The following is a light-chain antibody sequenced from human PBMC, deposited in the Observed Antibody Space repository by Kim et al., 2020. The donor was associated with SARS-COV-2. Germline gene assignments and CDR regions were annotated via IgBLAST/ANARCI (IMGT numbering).Light chain of an antibody. Sequence: DIQMTQSPSTLSASVGDRVTITCRVSQSIDNWLAWYQQKPGKAPKLLIYKASRLHSGVPSRFSGSGSGTEFTLTISSLQPDDFAIYFCQQYETYWTFGLGTKVDIK. J-gene: IGKJ1*01. CDR1: QSIDNW. CDR3: QQYETYWT. V-gene: IGKV1-5*03. CDR2: KAS.